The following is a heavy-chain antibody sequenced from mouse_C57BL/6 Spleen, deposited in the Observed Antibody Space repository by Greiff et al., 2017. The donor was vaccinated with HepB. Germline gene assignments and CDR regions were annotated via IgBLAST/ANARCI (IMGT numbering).Heavy chain of an antibody. J-gene: IGHJ3*01. Sequence: QVHVKQSGAELARPGASVKLSCKASGYTFTSYGISWVKQRPGQGLEWIGEIYPRSGNTYYNEKFKGKATLTADKSSSTAYMELRSLTSEDSAFYFCARSRDYDPFAYWGQGTLVTVSA. D-gene: IGHD2-4*01. CDR3: ARSRDYDPFAY. V-gene: IGHV1-81*01. CDR2: IYPRSGNT. CDR1: GYTFTSYG.